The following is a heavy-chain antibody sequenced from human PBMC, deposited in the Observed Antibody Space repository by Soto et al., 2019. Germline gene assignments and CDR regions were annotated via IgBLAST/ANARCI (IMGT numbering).Heavy chain of an antibody. CDR3: ASTYSTSWYWFDP. CDR1: GFSLSNAGLG. Sequence: QVTVKESGPVLVKPTETLTLTCTVSGFSLSNAGLGVSWIRQPPGKALEWLAHIFSNNEKSYTTSLKSRLISTKDTPKSQVVTTMTNMDHVDTATYYCASTYSTSWYWFDPGGQGTLVTVSS. CDR2: IFSNNEK. V-gene: IGHV2-26*01. J-gene: IGHJ5*02. D-gene: IGHD6-13*01.